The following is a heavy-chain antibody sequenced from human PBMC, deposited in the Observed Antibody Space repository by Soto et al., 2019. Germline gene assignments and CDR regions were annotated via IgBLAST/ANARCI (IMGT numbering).Heavy chain of an antibody. V-gene: IGHV1-3*01. CDR2: INAGNGNT. D-gene: IGHD6-19*01. J-gene: IGHJ4*02. Sequence: ASVKVSCKASGYTFTSYGMHWVRQAPGQRLEWMGWINAGNGNTKYSQKFQGRVTITRDTSASTAYMELSSLRSEDTAVYYCARDPSIAVTGLDFDYWGQGTLVTVSS. CDR1: GYTFTSYG. CDR3: ARDPSIAVTGLDFDY.